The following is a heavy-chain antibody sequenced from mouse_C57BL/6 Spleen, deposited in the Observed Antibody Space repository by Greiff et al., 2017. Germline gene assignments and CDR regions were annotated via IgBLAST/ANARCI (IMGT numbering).Heavy chain of an antibody. V-gene: IGHV1-81*01. CDR2: IYPRSGNT. CDR3: ARYGGSLYAMDY. CDR1: GYTFTSYG. D-gene: IGHD1-1*02. Sequence: QVQLQQSGAELARPGASVKLSCKASGYTFTSYGLSWVKQRTGQGLEWIGEIYPRSGNTYYNEKFKGKATLTADKSSSTAYMELRSLTSEDAAVYVCARYGGSLYAMDYGGQGTSVTVSS. J-gene: IGHJ4*01.